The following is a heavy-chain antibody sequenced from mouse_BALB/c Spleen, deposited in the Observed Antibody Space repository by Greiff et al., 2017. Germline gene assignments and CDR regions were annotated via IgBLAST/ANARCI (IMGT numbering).Heavy chain of an antibody. D-gene: IGHD1-1*01. Sequence: DVQLQESGTVLARPGASVKMSCKASGYSFTSYWMHWVKQRPGQGLEWIGAIYPGNSDTSYNQKFKGKAKLTAVTSASTAYMELSSLTNEDSAVYYCTREGNYYGSSYGAYWGQGTLVTVSA. CDR2: IYPGNSDT. V-gene: IGHV1-5*01. J-gene: IGHJ3*01. CDR1: GYSFTSYW. CDR3: TREGNYYGSSYGAY.